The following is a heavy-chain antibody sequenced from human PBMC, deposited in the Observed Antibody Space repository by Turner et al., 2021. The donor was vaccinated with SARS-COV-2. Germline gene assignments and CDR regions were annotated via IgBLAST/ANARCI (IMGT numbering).Heavy chain of an antibody. V-gene: IGHV1-2*02. Sequence: QVQLVQSGAEVKKSGASVKVSCKASGYTFAGYYIHWVRQAPGQGLKWMGWINPNSGGTNYAQRFQGRVTMTGDTSISTAYMELSTLRSDDTAVYYCARSVSWLQSLTVDYWGQGTLVTVSS. J-gene: IGHJ4*02. CDR1: GYTFAGYY. D-gene: IGHD5-12*01. CDR3: ARSVSWLQSLTVDY. CDR2: INPNSGGT.